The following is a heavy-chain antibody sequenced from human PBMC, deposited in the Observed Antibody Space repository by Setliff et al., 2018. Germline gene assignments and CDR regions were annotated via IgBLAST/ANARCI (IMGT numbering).Heavy chain of an antibody. CDR1: GGSISSGGYY. CDR2: IYYSGST. Sequence: KASETLSLTCTVSGGSISSGGYYWSWIRQHPGKGLEWIGYIYYSGSTYYNPSLKSRVTISVDTSKNQFSLKLSSVTAADTAVYYCARVDYSPINYYYYYMDVWGKGTTVTVSS. CDR3: ARVDYSPINYYYYYMDV. D-gene: IGHD4-4*01. V-gene: IGHV4-31*03. J-gene: IGHJ6*03.